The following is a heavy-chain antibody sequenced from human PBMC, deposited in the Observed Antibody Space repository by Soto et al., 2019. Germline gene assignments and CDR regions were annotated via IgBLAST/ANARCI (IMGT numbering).Heavy chain of an antibody. V-gene: IGHV3-23*01. J-gene: IGHJ3*01. D-gene: IGHD2-21*02. CDR1: GFTFGNYG. CDR3: AKGFIVVVTVIRPDDAFDL. Sequence: GGSLRLSCAASGFTFGNYGMNWVRQAPGKGLEWVSGISGGGGSTYYADSVKGRFTVSRDPSKSTVFLEMNSLRAEDTAVYYCAKGFIVVVTVIRPDDAFDLWGHGTLVTISS. CDR2: ISGGGGST.